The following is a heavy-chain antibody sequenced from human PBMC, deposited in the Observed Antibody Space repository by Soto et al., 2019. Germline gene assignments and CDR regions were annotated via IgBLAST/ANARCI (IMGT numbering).Heavy chain of an antibody. V-gene: IGHV3-21*01. D-gene: IGHD3-10*01. CDR2: ISSSSSYI. CDR3: ARDSAPYYYGSGSYSGAFDI. J-gene: IGHJ3*02. CDR1: GFTFSSYS. Sequence: GGSLRLSCAASGFTFSSYSMNWVRQAPGKGLEWVSSISSSSSYIYYADSVKGRFTISRDNAKNSLYLQMNSLRAEDTAVYYCARDSAPYYYGSGSYSGAFDIWGQGTMVTVSS.